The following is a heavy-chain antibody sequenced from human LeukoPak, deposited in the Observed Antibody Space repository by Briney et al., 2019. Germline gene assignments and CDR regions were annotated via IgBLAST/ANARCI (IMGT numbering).Heavy chain of an antibody. CDR3: VKLGVIISNWFDP. CDR1: GDSISWSDYY. J-gene: IGHJ5*02. D-gene: IGHD3-3*01. CDR2: IYYSGST. V-gene: IGHV4-30-4*08. Sequence: KSSETLSLTCTVSGDSISWSDYYWSWVRQPPGKGLEWIAHIYYSGSTYYNPSLKSRVIISVDTSKNQFSLKLSSVTAADTAVYYCVKLGVIISNWFDPWGQGTLVTVSS.